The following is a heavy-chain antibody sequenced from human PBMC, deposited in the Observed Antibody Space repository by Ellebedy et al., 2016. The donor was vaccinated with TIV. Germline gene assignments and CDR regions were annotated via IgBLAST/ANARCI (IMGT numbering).Heavy chain of an antibody. CDR2: IFYDGRI. Sequence: SETLSLTCTVSGGSITSYYWSWIRQPPGKGLEWIGYIFYDGRIHYNPSLRGRVTISVDTSKNQFSLNLSSVTAADTAVYYCARGGASSKWLDNWGQGALVTVSS. J-gene: IGHJ4*02. CDR3: ARGGASSKWLDN. CDR1: GGSITSYY. V-gene: IGHV4-59*01. D-gene: IGHD6-13*01.